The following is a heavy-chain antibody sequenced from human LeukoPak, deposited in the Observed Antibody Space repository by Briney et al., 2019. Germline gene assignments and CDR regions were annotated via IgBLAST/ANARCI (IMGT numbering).Heavy chain of an antibody. CDR1: GGSISSYY. J-gene: IGHJ6*03. V-gene: IGHV4-59*01. Sequence: SETLSLTCTVSGGSISSYYWSWIRQPPGKGLEWIGYIYYSGSTNYNPSLKSRVTISVDTSKNQFSLKLSSVTAADTAVYYCAGVGYYYYMDVWGKGTTVTVSS. CDR3: AGVGYYYYMDV. CDR2: IYYSGST.